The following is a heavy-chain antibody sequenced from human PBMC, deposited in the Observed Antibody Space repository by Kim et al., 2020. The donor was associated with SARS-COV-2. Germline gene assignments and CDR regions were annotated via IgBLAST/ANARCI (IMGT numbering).Heavy chain of an antibody. CDR3: AKDRGITGRNGFFDY. V-gene: IGHV3-30*18. CDR1: GFTFSNSG. D-gene: IGHD1-20*01. Sequence: GGSLRLSCAASGFTFSNSGMHWVRQAPGKGLEWVALMSHDGGIEYYADPVRGRFTISRDNSKNTLFLQMNGLRGEDAAVYYCAKDRGITGRNGFFDYWG. CDR2: MSHDGGIE. J-gene: IGHJ4*03.